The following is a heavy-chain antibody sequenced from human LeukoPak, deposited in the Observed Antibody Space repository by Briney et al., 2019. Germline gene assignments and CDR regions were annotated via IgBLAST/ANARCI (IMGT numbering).Heavy chain of an antibody. CDR3: ARGTTPSYGFPRN. D-gene: IGHD1-1*01. CDR2: INSDGSSI. V-gene: IGHV3-74*01. CDR1: GFTFSSYW. Sequence: GGSLRLSCAASGFTFSSYWMHWVRQAPGKGLVWVSRINSDGSSISYADSVKGRFTISRDNAKNTFYLQMNSLRAEDTAVYYCARGTTPSYGFPRNWGQGTLVTVSS. J-gene: IGHJ4*02.